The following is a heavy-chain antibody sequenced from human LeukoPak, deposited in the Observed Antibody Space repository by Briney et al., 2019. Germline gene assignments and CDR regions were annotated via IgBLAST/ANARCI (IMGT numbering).Heavy chain of an antibody. CDR1: GFTVSSNY. CDR3: ARVMDYFDY. CDR2: I. V-gene: IGHV3-53*01. J-gene: IGHJ4*02. D-gene: IGHD5-24*01. Sequence: GGSLRLSCAASGFTVSSNYMSWVRQAPGKGLEWVSVISVKGRFTISRDNSKNTLYPQMNSLRAEDTAVYYCARVMDYFDYWGQGTLVTVSS.